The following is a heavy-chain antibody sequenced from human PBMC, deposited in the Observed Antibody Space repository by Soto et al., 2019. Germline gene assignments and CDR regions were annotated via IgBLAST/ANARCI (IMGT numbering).Heavy chain of an antibody. CDR1: GFTFSSYE. J-gene: IGHJ6*02. CDR2: ISSSGSTI. Sequence: QPGGSLRLSCAASGFTFSSYEMNWVRQAPGKGLEWVSYISSSGSTIYYADSVKGRFTISRDNAKNSLYLQMNSLRAEDTAVYYCARDRRWYYYDSSGYYPAYYYYYGMDVWGQGTTVTVSS. CDR3: ARDRRWYYYDSSGYYPAYYYYYGMDV. D-gene: IGHD3-22*01. V-gene: IGHV3-48*03.